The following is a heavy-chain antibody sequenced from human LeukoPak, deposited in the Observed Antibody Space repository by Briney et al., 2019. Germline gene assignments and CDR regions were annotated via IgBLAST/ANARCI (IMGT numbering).Heavy chain of an antibody. J-gene: IGHJ4*02. CDR2: ISYDGSHK. CDR3: ATGRSDFGRTRTGSSGYFDY. Sequence: PGRSLRLSCAASGFTFSIYAMHWARQAPGKGLEWVAVISYDGSHKYYADSVKGRFTISRDNSKNTLYLQMNSLRAEDTAVYYCATGRSDFGRTRTGSSGYFDYWGQGTLVTVSS. CDR1: GFTFSIYA. V-gene: IGHV3-30-3*02. D-gene: IGHD3-22*01.